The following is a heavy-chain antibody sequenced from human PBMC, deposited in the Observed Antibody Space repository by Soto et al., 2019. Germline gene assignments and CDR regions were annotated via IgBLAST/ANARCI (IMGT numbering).Heavy chain of an antibody. Sequence: GSLRLSCSVSGFTFSSYAMHWVRQPPGKGLEWIGYIYYSGSTNYNPSLKSRVTISVDTSKNQFSLKLSSVTAADTAVYYCARGNPSGYDFDYWGQGTLVTVSS. CDR3: ARGNPSGYDFDY. V-gene: IGHV4-59*01. D-gene: IGHD5-12*01. J-gene: IGHJ4*02. CDR2: IYYSGST. CDR1: GFTFSSYA.